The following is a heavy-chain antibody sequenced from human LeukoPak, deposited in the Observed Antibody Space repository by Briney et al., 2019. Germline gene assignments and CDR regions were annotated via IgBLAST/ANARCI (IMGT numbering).Heavy chain of an antibody. CDR3: ARDHPRYCSGGSCYSGYWYFDL. J-gene: IGHJ2*01. Sequence: GGSLRLSCAASGFTFSSYSMNWVRQAPGKGLEWVSYITSSSTIYYADSVKGRFTISRDNARNSLYLQMNSLRDEDTAVYYCARDHPRYCSGGSCYSGYWYFDLWGRGTLVTVSS. CDR2: ITSSSTI. V-gene: IGHV3-48*02. D-gene: IGHD2-15*01. CDR1: GFTFSSYS.